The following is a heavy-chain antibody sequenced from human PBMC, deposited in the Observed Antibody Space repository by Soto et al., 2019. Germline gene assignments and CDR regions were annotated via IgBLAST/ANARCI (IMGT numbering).Heavy chain of an antibody. D-gene: IGHD2-2*01. CDR2: INAGNGNT. Sequence: ASVKVSCKASGYTFTSYAMHWVRQAPGQRLEWMGWINAGNGNTKYSQKFQGRVTITRDTSASTAYMELSSLRSEDTAVYYCARGVGWGDVVVPAAPGDDYGMDVWGQGTTVPVSS. J-gene: IGHJ6*02. CDR1: GYTFTSYA. CDR3: ARGVGWGDVVVPAAPGDDYGMDV. V-gene: IGHV1-3*01.